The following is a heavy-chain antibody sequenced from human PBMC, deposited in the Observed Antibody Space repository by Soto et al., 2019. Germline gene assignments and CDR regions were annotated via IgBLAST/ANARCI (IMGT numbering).Heavy chain of an antibody. D-gene: IGHD6-13*01. J-gene: IGHJ4*02. Sequence: PGGSLRLSCAASGFTFTTYAMHWVRQAPGKGLEWVAAISYDGSNTYSADSVKGRFTISRDNSKDTLYLQLNSLRAEDTAVYFCARDLGYGNSFIRGYWGQGTLVTVSS. V-gene: IGHV3-30-3*01. CDR1: GFTFTTYA. CDR3: ARDLGYGNSFIRGY. CDR2: ISYDGSNT.